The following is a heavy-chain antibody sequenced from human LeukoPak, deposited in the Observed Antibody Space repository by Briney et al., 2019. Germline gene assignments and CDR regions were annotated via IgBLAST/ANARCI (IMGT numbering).Heavy chain of an antibody. Sequence: GGSLRLSCAASGFTFDDYAMHWVRQAPGKSLEWVSGISWNSGSIGYADSVKGRFTISRDNAKNSLYLQMNSLRAEDTALYYCAKAPWGQQLPIDYWGQGTLVTVSS. J-gene: IGHJ4*02. CDR3: AKAPWGQQLPIDY. CDR1: GFTFDDYA. CDR2: ISWNSGSI. D-gene: IGHD6-13*01. V-gene: IGHV3-9*01.